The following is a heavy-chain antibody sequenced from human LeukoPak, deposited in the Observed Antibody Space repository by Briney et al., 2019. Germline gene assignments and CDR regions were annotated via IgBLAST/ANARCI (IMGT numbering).Heavy chain of an antibody. CDR2: IIPIFGTA. Sequence: SVKVSCKASGGTFSGYAISWVRQAPGQGLEWMRGIIPIFGTANYAQKFQGRVTITADESTSTAYMELSSLRSEDTAVYYCARDRDYYGSTYFDYWGQGTLVTVSS. CDR1: GGTFSGYA. J-gene: IGHJ4*02. V-gene: IGHV1-69*13. CDR3: ARDRDYYGSTYFDY. D-gene: IGHD3-10*01.